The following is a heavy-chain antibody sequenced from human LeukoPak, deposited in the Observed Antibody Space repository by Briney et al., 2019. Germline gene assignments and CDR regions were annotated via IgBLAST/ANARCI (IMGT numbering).Heavy chain of an antibody. D-gene: IGHD4-17*01. J-gene: IGHJ3*02. CDR3: ARGWTTGDAFDI. CDR1: GYIFTSCD. Sequence: ASVKVSCKASGYIFTSCDINWVRQATGQGLEWMGWMNPNSGNTGYAQKFQGRVTMTRNTSISTAYMELSSLRSEDTAVYYCARGWTTGDAFDIWGQGTMVTVSS. V-gene: IGHV1-8*01. CDR2: MNPNSGNT.